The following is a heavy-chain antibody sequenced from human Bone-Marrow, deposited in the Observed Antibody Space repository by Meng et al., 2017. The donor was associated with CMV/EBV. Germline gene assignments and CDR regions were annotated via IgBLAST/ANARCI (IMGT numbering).Heavy chain of an antibody. Sequence: ASVKVSCKASGYTFTGYYMHWVRQAPGQGLEWMGWINPNSGGTNYAQKFQGRVTMTRDTSISTAYMELSRLRSDDTAGYYCARDPLVAATRAELDYWGQGTLVTVSS. V-gene: IGHV1-2*02. CDR3: ARDPLVAATRAELDY. CDR1: GYTFTGYY. J-gene: IGHJ4*02. D-gene: IGHD2-15*01. CDR2: INPNSGGT.